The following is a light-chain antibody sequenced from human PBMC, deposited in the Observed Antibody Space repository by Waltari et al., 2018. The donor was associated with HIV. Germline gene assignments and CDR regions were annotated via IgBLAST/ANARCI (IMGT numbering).Light chain of an antibody. J-gene: IGKJ4*01. Sequence: DIQLTQSPSFLSASVGDRVTITCRASQGISTYLAWYQQKPGKAPKLLIYAASTLQSGVTSRFSGSGSGTEFTLTIGGLQPEDFATYYCQQLNSYTQITFGGGTKVEIK. V-gene: IGKV1-9*01. CDR1: QGISTY. CDR2: AAS. CDR3: QQLNSYTQIT.